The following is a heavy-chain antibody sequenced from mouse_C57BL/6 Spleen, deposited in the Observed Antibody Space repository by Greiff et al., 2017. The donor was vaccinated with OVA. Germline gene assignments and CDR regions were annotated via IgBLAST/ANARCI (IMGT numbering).Heavy chain of an antibody. CDR1: GYTFTSYW. V-gene: IGHV1-72*01. D-gene: IGHD1-1*01. Sequence: QVQLQQPGAELVKPGASVKLSCKASGYTFTSYWMHWVKQRPGRGLEWIRRIDPNSGGTKYNEKFKSKATLTVDKPSSTAYMQLSSLTSEDSAVYYCARVGLTTVAFDYWGQGTTLTVSS. CDR3: ARVGLTTVAFDY. CDR2: IDPNSGGT. J-gene: IGHJ2*01.